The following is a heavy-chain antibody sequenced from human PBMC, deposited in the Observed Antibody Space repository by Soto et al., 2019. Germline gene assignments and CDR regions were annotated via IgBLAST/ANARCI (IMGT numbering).Heavy chain of an antibody. Sequence: QVQLQESGPGLVKPSRTLSLTCTVSGGSISSGGYYWSWIRQHPGKGLEWIGYIYYSGSTYYNPSLKSRVTIAVDTSKNQFSLKLSSVTAADTAVYYCARGYDFWSGGLFDIWGQGTMVTVSS. V-gene: IGHV4-31*03. CDR3: ARGYDFWSGGLFDI. J-gene: IGHJ3*02. CDR2: IYYSGST. D-gene: IGHD3-3*01. CDR1: GGSISSGGYY.